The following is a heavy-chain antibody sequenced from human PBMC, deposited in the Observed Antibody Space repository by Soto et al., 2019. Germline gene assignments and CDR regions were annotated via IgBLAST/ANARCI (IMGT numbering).Heavy chain of an antibody. D-gene: IGHD6-19*01. V-gene: IGHV4-39*01. J-gene: IGHJ4*02. CDR3: ARHGDSSGWYYFDY. CDR1: GGSISSSSYY. Sequence: QLQLQASGPGLVKPSETLSLTCTVSGGSISSSSYYWGWLRQPPGKGLEWIGSIYYSGSTYYNPSLKSRVTVSVDTSKNQFSLKLSSVTAADTAVYYCARHGDSSGWYYFDYWGQGTLVTVSS. CDR2: IYYSGST.